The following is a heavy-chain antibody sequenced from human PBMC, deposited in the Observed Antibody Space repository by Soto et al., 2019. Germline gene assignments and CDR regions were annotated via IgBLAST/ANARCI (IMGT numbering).Heavy chain of an antibody. CDR3: ARLCGWSVDY. J-gene: IGHJ4*02. CDR2: IYYSGST. D-gene: IGHD6-19*01. CDR1: GGSISSYY. V-gene: IGHV4-59*08. Sequence: QVQLQESGPGLVKPSETLSLTCTVSGGSISSYYWSWIRQPPGKGLEWIGYIYYSGSTNYNPSLQSRVTISVDTSKNQFSLKLSSVTAADTAVYYCARLCGWSVDYWGQGTLVTVSS.